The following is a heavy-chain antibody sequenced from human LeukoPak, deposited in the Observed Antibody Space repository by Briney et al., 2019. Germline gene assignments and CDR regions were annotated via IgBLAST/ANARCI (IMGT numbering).Heavy chain of an antibody. J-gene: IGHJ1*01. Sequence: GGSLRLSCAASGYIFDDYGMRGVRQAPGKGREWVAGINWNGGSTGYAASVKGRCTIYRDNAKTALYLEMNSLRVEDTAFYYCVRLGRDGYTYGAAYWGQGALVTVSS. CDR1: GYIFDDYG. CDR2: INWNGGST. CDR3: VRLGRDGYTYGAAY. V-gene: IGHV3-20*04. D-gene: IGHD5-24*01.